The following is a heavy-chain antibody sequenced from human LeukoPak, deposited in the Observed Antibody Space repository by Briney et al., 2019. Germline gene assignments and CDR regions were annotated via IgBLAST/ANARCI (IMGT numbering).Heavy chain of an antibody. V-gene: IGHV1-18*04. CDR1: GYTFTGYY. CDR2: ISAYNSNT. D-gene: IGHD3-22*01. J-gene: IGHJ3*02. Sequence: ASVKVSCKASGYTFTGYYMHWVRQAPGQGLEWMGWISAYNSNTNYAQKLQGRVTMTTDTSTSTAYMELRSLRSDDTAVYYCAREIGLGYYDSSGYYDSGAFDIWGQGTMVTVSS. CDR3: AREIGLGYYDSSGYYDSGAFDI.